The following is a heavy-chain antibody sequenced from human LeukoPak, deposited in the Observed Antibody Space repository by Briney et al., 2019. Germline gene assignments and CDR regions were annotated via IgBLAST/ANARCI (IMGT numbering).Heavy chain of an antibody. J-gene: IGHJ4*02. CDR2: IYYSGSA. CDR3: ARGQVPIYSSFFDY. D-gene: IGHD2-15*01. V-gene: IGHV4-31*03. Sequence: SETLSLTCTVSGGSISSGGYYWSWIRQHPGKGLEWIGYIYYSGSAYYNPSLKSRVTMSVDTSKNQFSLKLSSVTAADTAVYYCARGQVPIYSSFFDYWGQGTPVTVSS. CDR1: GGSISSGGYY.